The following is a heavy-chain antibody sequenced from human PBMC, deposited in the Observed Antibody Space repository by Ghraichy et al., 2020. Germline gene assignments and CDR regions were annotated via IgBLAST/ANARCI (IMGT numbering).Heavy chain of an antibody. V-gene: IGHV2-5*02. Sequence: SGPTLVKPTQTLTLTCTFSGFSLSTSGVGVGWIRQPPGKALEWLALIYWDDDKRYSPSLKSRLTITKDTSKNQVVLTMTNMDPVDTATYYCAHRLTGNSGYDTAVAYFDYWGQGTLVTVSS. D-gene: IGHD5-12*01. CDR3: AHRLTGNSGYDTAVAYFDY. CDR1: GFSLSTSGVG. CDR2: IYWDDDK. J-gene: IGHJ4*02.